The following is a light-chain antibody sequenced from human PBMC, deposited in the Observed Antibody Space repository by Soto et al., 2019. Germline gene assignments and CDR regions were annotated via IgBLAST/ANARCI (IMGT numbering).Light chain of an antibody. J-gene: IGLJ3*02. CDR1: SSDVGSYNL. Sequence: QSALTQPASVSGSPGQSITMSCKGTSSDVGSYNLVSWYQQHPGKAPKVMIYEVSKRPSGVSNRFSGSNSGNTASLTISGVQAEDEADYYCCSYAGSSWVFGGGTKVTVL. CDR2: EVS. CDR3: CSYAGSSWV. V-gene: IGLV2-23*02.